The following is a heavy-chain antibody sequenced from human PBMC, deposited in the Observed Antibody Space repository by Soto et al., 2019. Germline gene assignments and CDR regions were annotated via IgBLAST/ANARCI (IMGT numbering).Heavy chain of an antibody. J-gene: IGHJ4*02. CDR3: ARGLTGDSSGYYQGLDY. CDR1: GFTFSSYA. V-gene: IGHV3-30-3*01. Sequence: QVQLVESGGGVVQPGRSLRLSCAASGFTFSSYAMHWVRQAPGKGLEWVAVISYDGSNKYYADSVKGRFTISRDNSKNTLYLQMNSLRAEDTAVYYCARGLTGDSSGYYQGLDYWGQGTLVTVSS. D-gene: IGHD3-22*01. CDR2: ISYDGSNK.